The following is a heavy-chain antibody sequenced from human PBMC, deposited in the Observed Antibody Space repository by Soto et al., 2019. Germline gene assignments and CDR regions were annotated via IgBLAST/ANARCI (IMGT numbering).Heavy chain of an antibody. V-gene: IGHV3-64*01. J-gene: IGHJ4*02. Sequence: EVQLVESGGGLVQPGGSLRLSCAASGFTFSDYAMHWVRQAPGKGLEYVAAINRTGGGTYYATSVKVRFIISRANAKNPLYLQMGCLRGEEMAVYYCARRTGGYGGQGTLVTVSS. CDR3: ARRTGGY. CDR1: GFTFSDYA. CDR2: INRTGGGT. D-gene: IGHD7-27*01.